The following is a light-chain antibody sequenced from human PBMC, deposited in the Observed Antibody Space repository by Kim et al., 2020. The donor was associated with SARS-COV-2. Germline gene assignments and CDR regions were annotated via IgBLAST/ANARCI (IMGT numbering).Light chain of an antibody. V-gene: IGLV1-44*01. CDR3: ATWEDSLNGPV. CDR1: TSDIGSNT. J-gene: IGLJ2*01. CDR2: SND. Sequence: ELTQPPSASGTPGRRVTISCSGSTSDIGSNTVNWYQQLPGTAPKLLIYSNDQRPSGVSDRISGSKSGTSASLVISGLQSEDEGDYYCATWEDSLNGPVFGGGTQLTVL.